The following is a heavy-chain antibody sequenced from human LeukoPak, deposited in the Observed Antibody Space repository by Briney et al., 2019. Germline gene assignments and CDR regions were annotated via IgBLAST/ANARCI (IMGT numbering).Heavy chain of an antibody. CDR2: FYESGDA. CDR3: ARHPLEFEYTSGPTLLSSYFDN. D-gene: IGHD1-1*01. J-gene: IGHJ4*02. CDR1: GDSISSRSYY. V-gene: IGHV4-39*01. Sequence: PSETLSLTCSVSGDSISSRSYYWGWIRQSPGKGLYYIGSFYESGDAYYNPSLKSRLTISGDTSKNQFYLKLTSVTVADTAVYYCARHPLEFEYTSGPTLLSSYFDNWGQGTLVTVAS.